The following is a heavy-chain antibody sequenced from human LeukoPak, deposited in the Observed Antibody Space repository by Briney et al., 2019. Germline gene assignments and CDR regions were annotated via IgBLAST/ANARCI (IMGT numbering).Heavy chain of an antibody. V-gene: IGHV3-33*01. CDR3: ARWGSSSLPVDY. D-gene: IGHD6-6*01. Sequence: PGESLRLSCAASGFTFNIFGMHWVRQAPGKGLEWVAVIYYDGSNQFYADSAKGRFTISRDNSKNTLYLQMNSLRAEDTAAYYCARWGSSSLPVDYWGQGTLVTVSS. CDR1: GFTFNIFG. J-gene: IGHJ4*02. CDR2: IYYDGSNQ.